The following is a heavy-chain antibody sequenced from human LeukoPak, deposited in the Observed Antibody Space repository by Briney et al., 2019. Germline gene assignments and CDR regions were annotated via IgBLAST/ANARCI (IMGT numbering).Heavy chain of an antibody. CDR2: IYHSGST. CDR3: ARDRRNLSEYPYYGMDV. Sequence: SETLSLTCTVSGGSINNDAYYWSWVRRPPGRGLEWIGYIYHSGSTYYTPSLKSRVTISLDKSKNQISLKVSSVTAADTAVYYCARDRRNLSEYPYYGMDVWGQGTTVTVSS. J-gene: IGHJ6*02. V-gene: IGHV4-30-2*01. CDR1: GGSINNDAYY. D-gene: IGHD2-2*01.